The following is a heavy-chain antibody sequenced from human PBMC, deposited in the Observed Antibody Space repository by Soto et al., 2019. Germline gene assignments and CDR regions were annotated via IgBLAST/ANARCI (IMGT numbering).Heavy chain of an antibody. CDR3: ARELGVYGMDV. Sequence: ASVKVSCKASGYTFTSYAMHWVRQAPGQRLEWMGWINAGNGNTKYSQKFQGRVTITRDTSASTAYMELSSLRSEDTAVYYCARELGVYGMDVWGQGTTVNGSS. J-gene: IGHJ6*02. D-gene: IGHD3-10*01. CDR1: GYTFTSYA. CDR2: INAGNGNT. V-gene: IGHV1-3*01.